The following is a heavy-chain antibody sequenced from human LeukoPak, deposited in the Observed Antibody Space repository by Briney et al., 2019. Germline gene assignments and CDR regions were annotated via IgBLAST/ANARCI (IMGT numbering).Heavy chain of an antibody. J-gene: IGHJ4*02. V-gene: IGHV3-74*01. CDR1: GFTFSSYW. Sequence: GGSLRLSCAASGFTFSSYWMHWVRQAPGKGLVWVSRINSDGSSTSYADSVKGRFTISRDNAKNTLYLQMNSLRAEDTAVYYCARGHGIDDSSGYYYVDFDYWGQGTLVTVSS. CDR2: INSDGSST. CDR3: ARGHGIDDSSGYYYVDFDY. D-gene: IGHD3-22*01.